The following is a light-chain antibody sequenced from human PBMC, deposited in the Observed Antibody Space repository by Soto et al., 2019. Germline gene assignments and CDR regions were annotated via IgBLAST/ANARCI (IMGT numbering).Light chain of an antibody. J-gene: IGKJ1*01. CDR3: QQYGSSPRT. Sequence: EIVLTQSPGSLSLSPGERATFSCRASQSVSSYYLAWYQQKPGQAPRLLISGTSSRATGIPDRFSGSGSGTDFTLTISRLEPEDIALYYCQQYGSSPRTFGQGTKVDIK. V-gene: IGKV3-20*01. CDR1: QSVSSYY. CDR2: GTS.